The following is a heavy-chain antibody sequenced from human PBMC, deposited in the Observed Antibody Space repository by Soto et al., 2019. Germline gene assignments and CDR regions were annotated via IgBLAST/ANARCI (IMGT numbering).Heavy chain of an antibody. Sequence: QVQLVQSGADLKKPGASVKVSCKTSGYTFSGHFLQWVRQAPGAGPEWMGWINPNTGNTKYGQKLEGMVTMTRDMSSSTAYMELTRLTVDDTAVYFCARAGSYCSGGSCSFAYWGQGSLVTVSS. CDR3: ARAGSYCSGGSCSFAY. D-gene: IGHD2-15*01. V-gene: IGHV1-2*02. CDR1: GYTFSGHF. CDR2: INPNTGNT. J-gene: IGHJ4*02.